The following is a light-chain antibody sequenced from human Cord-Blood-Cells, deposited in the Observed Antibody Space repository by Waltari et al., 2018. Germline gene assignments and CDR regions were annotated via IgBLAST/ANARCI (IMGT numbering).Light chain of an antibody. CDR3: QSADSSGTYVV. J-gene: IGLJ2*01. CDR2: KGS. CDR1: ALPKQY. V-gene: IGLV3-25*02. Sequence: SYELTQPPSVSVSPGQTARITCSGDALPKQYAYWYQQKPGQAPVLVIYKGSERPSGIPERFSGSSSGTTVTLTISGVQAEDEADYCCQSADSSGTYVVFGGGTKLTVL.